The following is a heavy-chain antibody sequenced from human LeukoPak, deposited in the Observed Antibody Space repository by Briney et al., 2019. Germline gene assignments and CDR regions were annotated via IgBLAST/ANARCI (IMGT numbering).Heavy chain of an antibody. D-gene: IGHD6-13*01. CDR2: IIPIFGTA. V-gene: IGHV1-69*06. CDR3: ARGVGQQLVRCAFDI. Sequence: SVKVSCKASGGTFNNYVISWVQQAPGQGLEWMGGIIPIFGTANYAQKFQGRVTITADKSTSTAYMELSSLRSEDTAVYYCARGVGQQLVRCAFDIWGQGTMVTVSS. J-gene: IGHJ3*02. CDR1: GGTFNNYV.